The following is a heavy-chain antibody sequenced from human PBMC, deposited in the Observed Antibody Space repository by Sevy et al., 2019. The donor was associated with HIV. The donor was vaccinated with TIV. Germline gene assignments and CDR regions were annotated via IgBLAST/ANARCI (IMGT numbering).Heavy chain of an antibody. Sequence: SETLSLTCTVSGGSISRYYWSWIRQPPGKGLEWIGYIYYSGSTNYNPSLKSRVTISVDTSKNQFSLKLSSVTAADTAVYYCARDMLGYCSSTSCYAEGYFDYWGQGTLVTVSS. CDR1: GGSISRYY. CDR2: IYYSGST. D-gene: IGHD2-2*01. J-gene: IGHJ4*02. CDR3: ARDMLGYCSSTSCYAEGYFDY. V-gene: IGHV4-59*01.